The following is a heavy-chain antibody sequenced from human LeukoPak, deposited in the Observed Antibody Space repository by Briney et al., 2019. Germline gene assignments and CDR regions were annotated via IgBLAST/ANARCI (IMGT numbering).Heavy chain of an antibody. CDR2: IHYDGSNK. CDR3: AVEYYYDSSGRRNDAFDI. Sequence: GGSLRLSCAASGFTFSSHGMHWVRQAPGKGLEWVTFIHYDGSNKYYADSVKGRFTISRDNSKNTLYLQMNSLRAEDTAVYYCAVEYYYDSSGRRNDAFDIWGQGTMVTVSS. CDR1: GFTFSSHG. D-gene: IGHD3-22*01. J-gene: IGHJ3*02. V-gene: IGHV3-30*02.